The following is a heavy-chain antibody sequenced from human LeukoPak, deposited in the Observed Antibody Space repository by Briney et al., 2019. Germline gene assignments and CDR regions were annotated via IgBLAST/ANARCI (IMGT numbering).Heavy chain of an antibody. J-gene: IGHJ4*02. CDR1: GGSISSYY. V-gene: IGHV4-59*01. CDR3: ARECNSSGYLDY. CDR2: IYYSGST. D-gene: IGHD3-22*01. Sequence: SETLSLTCTVSGGSISSYYWSWIRQPPGKGLEWTGYIYYSGSTNYNPSLKSRVTISVDTSKNQFSLKLSSVTASDTAVYYCARECNSSGYLDYWGQGTLVTVSS.